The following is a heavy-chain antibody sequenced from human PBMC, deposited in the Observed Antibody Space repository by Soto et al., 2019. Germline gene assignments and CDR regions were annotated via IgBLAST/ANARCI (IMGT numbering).Heavy chain of an antibody. D-gene: IGHD2-2*01. CDR2: MSSSGTYI. CDR1: GFTFSTYS. J-gene: IGHJ6*02. Sequence: GGSLRLSCAASGFTFSTYSMNRVRQAPGTGLEWVSSMSSSGTYIHYADSLKGRFTISRDNAKNSLYLQMISLRAEDTAVYYCARDPSDCSSTSCWGYYALDVWGQGTTVTVSS. V-gene: IGHV3-21*01. CDR3: ARDPSDCSSTSCWGYYALDV.